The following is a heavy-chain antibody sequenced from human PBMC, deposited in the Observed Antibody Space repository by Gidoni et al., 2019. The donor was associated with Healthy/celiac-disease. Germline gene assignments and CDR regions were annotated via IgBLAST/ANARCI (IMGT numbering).Heavy chain of an antibody. Sequence: SYDGSNKYYADSVKGRFTISRDNSKNTLYLQMNSLRAEDTAVYYCARAVGVVVPAANYWGQGTLVTVSS. J-gene: IGHJ4*02. V-gene: IGHV3-30*01. D-gene: IGHD2-2*01. CDR2: SYDGSNK. CDR3: ARAVGVVVPAANY.